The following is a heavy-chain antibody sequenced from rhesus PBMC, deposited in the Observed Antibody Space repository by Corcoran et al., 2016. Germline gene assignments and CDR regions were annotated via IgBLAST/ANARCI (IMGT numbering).Heavy chain of an antibody. Sequence: EVQLVESGGGLAKPGGSLRLSCAASGFTFSNYWMYWVRKAPGKGLEWISAINSAGNSTYYSDSVKGRFTISRENAKNPLFLQMDSLRAEDTAVYYGAKGRGGSWNYWYFDIWGPGTPITISS. CDR2: INSAGNST. V-gene: IGHV3-28*02. D-gene: IGHD6-25*01. CDR1: GFTFSNYW. CDR3: AKGRGGSWNYWYFDI. J-gene: IGHJ2*01.